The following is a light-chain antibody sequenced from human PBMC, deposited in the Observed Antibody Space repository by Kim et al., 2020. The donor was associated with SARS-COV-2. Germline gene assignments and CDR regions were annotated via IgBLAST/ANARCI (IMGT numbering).Light chain of an antibody. Sequence: SSELTQDPAVSVALGQTVRITCQGDSLRSYYASWYQQKPGQAPVLVIYGKNNRPSGIPDRFSGSSSGNTASLTITGAQEEDEADYYCNSRDISGNHVSVV. CDR2: GKN. CDR3: NSRDISGNHVSVV. J-gene: IGLJ2*01. CDR1: SLRSYY. V-gene: IGLV3-19*01.